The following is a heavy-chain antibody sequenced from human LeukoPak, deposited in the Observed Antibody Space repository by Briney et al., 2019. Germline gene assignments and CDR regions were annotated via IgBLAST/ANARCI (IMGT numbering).Heavy chain of an antibody. J-gene: IGHJ4*02. Sequence: SETLSLTCTVSGGSISSYYWSWIRQPAGKGLEWIGRIYTSGSTSYNPSLKSRVTISVDKSKNQFSLKLSSATAADTAVYYCAREGYSYGYGFDYWGQGTLVTVSS. CDR3: AREGYSYGYGFDY. V-gene: IGHV4-4*07. CDR1: GGSISSYY. CDR2: IYTSGST. D-gene: IGHD5-18*01.